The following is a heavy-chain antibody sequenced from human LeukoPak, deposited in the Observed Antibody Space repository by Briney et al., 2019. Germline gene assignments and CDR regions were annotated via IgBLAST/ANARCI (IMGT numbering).Heavy chain of an antibody. V-gene: IGHV3-48*03. CDR3: ARESTGYYYYMDV. J-gene: IGHJ6*03. D-gene: IGHD5/OR15-5a*01. CDR1: GFTVSNNY. CDR2: ISSSGSTI. Sequence: QTGGSLRLSCAASGFTVSNNYLHWVRQAPGKGLEWVSYISSSGSTIYYADSVKGRFTISRDNAKNSLYLQMNSLRAEDTAVYYCARESTGYYYYMDVWGKGTTVTISS.